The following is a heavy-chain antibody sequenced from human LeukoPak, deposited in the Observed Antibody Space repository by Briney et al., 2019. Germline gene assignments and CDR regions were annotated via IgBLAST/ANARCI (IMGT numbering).Heavy chain of an antibody. J-gene: IGHJ2*01. Sequence: PSETLSLTCTVSGGSISSSSYYWGWIRQPPGKGLEWIGSIYYSGSTYYNPSLKSRVTISVDTSKNQFSLKLSSVTAADTAVYYCGKALSSAFYYFDLGGRGTLVTVSS. V-gene: IGHV4-39*07. D-gene: IGHD3-16*02. CDR2: IYYSGST. CDR1: GGSISSSSYY. CDR3: GKALSSAFYYFDL.